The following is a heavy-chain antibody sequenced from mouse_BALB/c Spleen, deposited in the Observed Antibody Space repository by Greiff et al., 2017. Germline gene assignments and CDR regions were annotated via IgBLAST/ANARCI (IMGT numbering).Heavy chain of an antibody. CDR3: ARERVNWDHRYAMDY. CDR1: GYTFTDYA. J-gene: IGHJ4*01. V-gene: IGHV1S137*01. Sequence: QVQLKQSGAELVRPGVSVKISCKGSGYTFTDYAMHWVKQSHAKSLEWIGVISTYYGDASYNQKFKGKATMTVDKSSSTAYMELARLTSEDSAIYYCARERVNWDHRYAMDYWGQGTSVTVSS. D-gene: IGHD4-1*01. CDR2: ISTYYGDA.